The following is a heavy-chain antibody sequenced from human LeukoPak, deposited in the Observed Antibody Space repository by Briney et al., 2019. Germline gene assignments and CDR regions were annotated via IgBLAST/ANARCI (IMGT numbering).Heavy chain of an antibody. CDR1: GYTFTSYY. CDR3: ARDSSPRTFDY. D-gene: IGHD6-13*01. J-gene: IGHJ4*02. CDR2: INPSGGST. V-gene: IGHV1-46*01. Sequence: GASVKVSCKASGYTFTSYYMHWVRQAPGQGLEWMGIINPSGGSTSYAQKFQGRVTMTRDMSTSTVYMELSSLRSEDTAVYYCARDSSPRTFDYWGQGTLVTVSS.